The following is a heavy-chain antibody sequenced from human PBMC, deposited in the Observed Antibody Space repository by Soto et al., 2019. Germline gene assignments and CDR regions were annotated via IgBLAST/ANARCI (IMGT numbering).Heavy chain of an antibody. V-gene: IGHV4-59*01. CDR3: ARGYSGSRGNWFDP. CDR2: IYYSGST. CDR1: GGSISSYY. D-gene: IGHD5-18*01. Sequence: QVQLQESGPGLVKPSETLSLTCTVSGGSISSYYWSWIRQPPGKGLEWIGYIYYSGSTNYNPSLKRRVTISVDTSKNQFSLKLSAVTAADTAVYYCARGYSGSRGNWFDPWGQGTLVTVSS. J-gene: IGHJ5*02.